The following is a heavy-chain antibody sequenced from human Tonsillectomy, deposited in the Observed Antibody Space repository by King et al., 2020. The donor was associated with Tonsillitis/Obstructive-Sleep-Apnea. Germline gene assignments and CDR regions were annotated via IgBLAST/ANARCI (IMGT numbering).Heavy chain of an antibody. Sequence: QLVQSGGGLVKPGGSLRLSCAASGFTFNNAWMSWVRQAPGKGLEWVGRIKRKTDGGTTDYAAPVKGRVIISRDDSKNTLYLQINSLKAEDTALYYCTADGFDYCGEGTLVTVSS. V-gene: IGHV3-15*01. CDR2: IKRKTDGGTT. CDR3: TADGFDY. J-gene: IGHJ4*02. CDR1: GFTFNNAW.